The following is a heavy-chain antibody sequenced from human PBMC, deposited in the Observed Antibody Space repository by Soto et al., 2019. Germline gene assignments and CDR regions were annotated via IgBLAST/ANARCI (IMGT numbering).Heavy chain of an antibody. CDR2: IFHNGNT. Sequence: PFQLLRLPYAVADGKRVNVDGGRILIKKTLGKGLEWIGCIFHNGNTQYNPSLKSRLIISVDRSQNQFSLKLTSVTAADTAVYYCARDSYDSSAGGVNDGFDIWGQGTMVTVSS. CDR3: ARDSYDSSAGGVNDGFDI. CDR1: DGKRVNVDGG. V-gene: IGHV4-30-2*01. J-gene: IGHJ3*02. D-gene: IGHD3-22*01.